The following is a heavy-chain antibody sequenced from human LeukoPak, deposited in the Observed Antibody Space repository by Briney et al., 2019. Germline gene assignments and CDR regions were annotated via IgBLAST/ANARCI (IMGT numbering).Heavy chain of an antibody. Sequence: ASVTVSCKASGYTFTGYYMHWVRQAPGQGREGMGWINPNSRGTKYAQKFQGRGTMTRDTSISTAYMELSRLRSDETAVYYCARAPNSSSSGSYYYYYYMDVWGKGTTVTVSS. D-gene: IGHD6-6*01. CDR2: INPNSRGT. CDR3: ARAPNSSSSGSYYYYYYMDV. CDR1: GYTFTGYY. V-gene: IGHV1-2*02. J-gene: IGHJ6*03.